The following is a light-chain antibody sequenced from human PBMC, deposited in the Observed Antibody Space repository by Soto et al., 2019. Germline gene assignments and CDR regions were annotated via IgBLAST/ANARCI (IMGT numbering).Light chain of an antibody. V-gene: IGKV3-20*01. CDR2: GAS. CDR3: QQYHTSPLT. CDR1: QSVSSSY. Sequence: EIVLTQSPGTLSLSPGERATFSSRASQSVSSSYIAWYQQKRGQAPRRLIYGASIRATGIPDRFSGSGSGTDFTLTISRLEPEDFALYYCQQYHTSPLTFGQGTKVEIK. J-gene: IGKJ1*01.